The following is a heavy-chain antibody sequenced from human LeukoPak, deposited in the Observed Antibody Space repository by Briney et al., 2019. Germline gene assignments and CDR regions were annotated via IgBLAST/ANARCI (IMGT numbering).Heavy chain of an antibody. CDR2: IKPDGSEK. CDR3: ARGAYYYED. J-gene: IGHJ4*02. CDR1: GFTFSSYW. Sequence: PGGSLRLSCAASGFTFSSYWMTWVRQAPGKGLEWVANIKPDGSEKSYVDSVRGRFTISRDNAKNSLYLQMNSLRAEDTAVYYCARGAYYYEDWGQGTLVTVSS. V-gene: IGHV3-7*01. D-gene: IGHD3-22*01.